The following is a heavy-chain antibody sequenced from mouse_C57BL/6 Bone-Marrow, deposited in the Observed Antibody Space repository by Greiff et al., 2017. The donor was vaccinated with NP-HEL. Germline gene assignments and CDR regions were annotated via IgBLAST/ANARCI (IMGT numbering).Heavy chain of an antibody. D-gene: IGHD2-12*01. CDR2: ISNLAYSI. J-gene: IGHJ3*01. CDR3: ARHGYSPFAY. CDR1: GFTFSDYG. Sequence: EVQLVESGGGLVQPGGSLKLSCAASGFTFSDYGMAWVRQAPRKGPEWVAFISNLAYSIYYADTVTGRFTISRENAKNTLYLEMSSLRSEDTAMYYCARHGYSPFAYWGQGTLVTVSA. V-gene: IGHV5-15*01.